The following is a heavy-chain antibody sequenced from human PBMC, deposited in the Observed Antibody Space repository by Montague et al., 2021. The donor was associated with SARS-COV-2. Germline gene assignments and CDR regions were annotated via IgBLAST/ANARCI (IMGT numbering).Heavy chain of an antibody. CDR2: MYYSGST. CDR3: ARDFDY. CDR1: GGSISSYY. V-gene: IGHV4-59*13. Sequence: SETLSLTCTVSGGSISSYYWSWIRQPPGKGLEWIGYMYYSGSTNYNPSLKSRVTLSVYTSKNQFSLELSSVTAADTAVYYCARDFDYWGQGTLVTVSS. J-gene: IGHJ4*02.